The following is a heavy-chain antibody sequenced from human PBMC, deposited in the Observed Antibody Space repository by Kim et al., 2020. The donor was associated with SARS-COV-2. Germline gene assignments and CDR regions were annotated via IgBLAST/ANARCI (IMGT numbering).Heavy chain of an antibody. Sequence: SVKVSCKASGGTFSSYTISWVRQAPGQGLEWMGRIIPILGIANYAQKFQGRVTITADKSTSTAYMELSSLRSEDTAVYYCARDSNGLFGPGTYYYGMDVWGQGTTVTVSS. D-gene: IGHD3-10*02. CDR2: IIPILGIA. CDR3: ARDSNGLFGPGTYYYGMDV. CDR1: GGTFSSYT. J-gene: IGHJ6*02. V-gene: IGHV1-69*04.